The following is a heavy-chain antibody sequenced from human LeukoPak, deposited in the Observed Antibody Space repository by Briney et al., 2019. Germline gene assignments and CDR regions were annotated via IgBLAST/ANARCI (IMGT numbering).Heavy chain of an antibody. D-gene: IGHD3-22*01. Sequence: GGSLRLSCAVSGFTVSSNYMSWVRQAPGKGLECVSVIYSGGNTYYADSVKGRFTISRDNSKNTLYLQMNSLRAEDTAVYYFARKTDSGGQGDYWGPGTLFTVSS. CDR3: ARKTDSGGQGDY. CDR1: GFTVSSNY. CDR2: IYSGGNT. J-gene: IGHJ4*02. V-gene: IGHV3-66*01.